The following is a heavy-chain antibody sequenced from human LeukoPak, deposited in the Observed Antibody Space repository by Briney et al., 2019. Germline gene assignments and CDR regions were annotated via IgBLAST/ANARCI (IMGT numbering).Heavy chain of an antibody. CDR1: GFTVNSNY. CDR2: LYNTGNT. D-gene: IGHD6-13*01. Sequence: GGSLRLSCAASGFTVNSNYLSWVRQAPGKGLEWVSTLYNTGNTYYANSVKGRFSISRDNSKNTLFLQMNSLRAEDTAVYYCARLSADGRLYFVDWGPGTLVTVSS. J-gene: IGHJ4*02. V-gene: IGHV3-53*01. CDR3: ARLSADGRLYFVD.